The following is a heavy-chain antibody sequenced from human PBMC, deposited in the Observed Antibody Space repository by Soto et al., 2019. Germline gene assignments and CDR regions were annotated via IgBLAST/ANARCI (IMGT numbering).Heavy chain of an antibody. CDR1: RFTFSDYY. Sequence: QVQLVESGGGLVKPGGSLRLSCAASRFTFSDYYMNWIRQAPGKGLEWVSYISSSSSYTDYADSVKGRFTISRDNAKNSLSLQMNSLRAEDKAVYYCARNGPQGDFDITLDYWGQGTLVTVSS. D-gene: IGHD3-22*01. V-gene: IGHV3-11*06. CDR3: ARNGPQGDFDITLDY. CDR2: ISSSSSYT. J-gene: IGHJ4*02.